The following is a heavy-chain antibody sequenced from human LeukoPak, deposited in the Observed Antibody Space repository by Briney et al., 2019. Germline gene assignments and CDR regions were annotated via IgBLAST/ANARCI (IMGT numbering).Heavy chain of an antibody. Sequence: PGRSLRLSCAASGFTFSSYAMHWVRQAPGKGLEWVAVILHDGSNKQYADSVKGRFTISRDNSKNTLYLQINSLRAEDTAVYYCATLSGDSHGYDYWGLGTLVTVSS. D-gene: IGHD5-18*01. CDR3: ATLSGDSHGYDY. CDR2: ILHDGSNK. V-gene: IGHV3-30*04. J-gene: IGHJ4*02. CDR1: GFTFSSYA.